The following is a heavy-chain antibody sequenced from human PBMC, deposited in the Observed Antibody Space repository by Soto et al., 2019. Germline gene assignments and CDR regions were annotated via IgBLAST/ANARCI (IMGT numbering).Heavy chain of an antibody. D-gene: IGHD6-13*01. CDR2: IAYDGSEK. J-gene: IGHJ6*02. V-gene: IGHV3-30*09. Sequence: GQLVESGGGEVQPGRSLRLSCAASGFKFTDFALHWVRQAPGKGLEWVAIIAYDGSEKHYADSVKGRFAISRDNPKNMLYLEMNIFGHEVTAVYFCAIRVWNSYYAIDVWGQGTTVTVFS. CDR3: AIRVWNSYYAIDV. CDR1: GFKFTDFA.